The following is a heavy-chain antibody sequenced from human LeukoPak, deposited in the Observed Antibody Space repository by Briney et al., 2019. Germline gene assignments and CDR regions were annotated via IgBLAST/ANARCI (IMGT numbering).Heavy chain of an antibody. CDR1: GFTFSSYA. Sequence: GGSLRLSCAASGFTFSSYAMSWVRQAPGKGLEWVSAISGSGGSTYYADSVKGRFTISRDNSKNTLYLQMNSLRAEDTAVYYCAKDPDFWSGYYSYALDIWGQGTMVTVSS. V-gene: IGHV3-23*01. CDR3: AKDPDFWSGYYSYALDI. J-gene: IGHJ3*02. CDR2: ISGSGGST. D-gene: IGHD3-3*01.